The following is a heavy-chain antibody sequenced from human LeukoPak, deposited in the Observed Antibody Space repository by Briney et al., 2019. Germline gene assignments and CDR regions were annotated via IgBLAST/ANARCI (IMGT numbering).Heavy chain of an antibody. CDR3: AKGDLFIVVPAAPDY. CDR2: ISGSGGST. Sequence: GGSLRLSCAASGFTFSSYAMSWVRQAPGKGLEWVSAISGSGGSTYYADSVKGRFTISRDNSKNTLYLQMNSLRAEDTAVYYCAKGDLFIVVPAAPDYWDQGTLVTVSS. D-gene: IGHD2-2*01. CDR1: GFTFSSYA. V-gene: IGHV3-23*01. J-gene: IGHJ4*02.